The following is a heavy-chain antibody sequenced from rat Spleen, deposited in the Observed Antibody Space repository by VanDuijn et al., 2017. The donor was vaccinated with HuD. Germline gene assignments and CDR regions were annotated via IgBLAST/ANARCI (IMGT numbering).Heavy chain of an antibody. V-gene: IGHV5S13*01. Sequence: EVQVVESGGGLVQPGRSLKLSCAASGFTFRNYGMAWVRQAPTKGLEWVASISTGGGNTYYRDSVKGRFTISRDNAKSTLYLQMDSLRSEDTATYYCARPSYYGYNHPFDYWGQGVMVTVSS. CDR2: ISTGGGNT. D-gene: IGHD1-9*01. J-gene: IGHJ2*01. CDR3: ARPSYYGYNHPFDY. CDR1: GFTFRNYG.